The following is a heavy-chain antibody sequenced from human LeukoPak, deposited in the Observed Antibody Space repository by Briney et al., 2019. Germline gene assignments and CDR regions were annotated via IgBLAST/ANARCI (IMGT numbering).Heavy chain of an antibody. Sequence: PGGSLRLSYAASGFTFSSYAMSWVRQAPGKGLEWVSAISGSGGSTYYADSVKGRFTISRDNSKNTLYLQMNSLRAEDTAVYYCAKDDMITFGGVIVENYWGQGTLVTVSS. CDR1: GFTFSSYA. D-gene: IGHD3-16*02. V-gene: IGHV3-23*01. CDR2: ISGSGGST. CDR3: AKDDMITFGGVIVENY. J-gene: IGHJ4*02.